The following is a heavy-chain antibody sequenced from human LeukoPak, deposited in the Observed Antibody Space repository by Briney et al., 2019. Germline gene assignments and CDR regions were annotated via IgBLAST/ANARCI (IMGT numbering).Heavy chain of an antibody. CDR1: GFTFSSYG. D-gene: IGHD3-16*01. CDR3: AGCSWGSAPPLFDA. CDR2: ISYDGSNK. Sequence: GRSLRLSCAASGFTFSSYGMHWVRQAPGKGLEWVAVISYDGSNKYYADSVKGRFTISRDNSKNTLYLQMNSLRAEDTAVYYCAGCSWGSAPPLFDAAGEGTLLTVHS. V-gene: IGHV3-30*03. J-gene: IGHJ5*02.